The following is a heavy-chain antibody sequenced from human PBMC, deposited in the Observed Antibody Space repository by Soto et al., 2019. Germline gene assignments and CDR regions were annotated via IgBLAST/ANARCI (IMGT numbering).Heavy chain of an antibody. CDR2: IKQDGSEK. CDR1: GFTFSSYW. Sequence: GGSLRLSCAASGFTFSSYWMSWVRQAPGKGLEWVANIKQDGSEKYYVDSVKGRFTISRDNAKNSLYLQMNSLRAEDTAVYYCARRGCSSTSCYDFDYWGQGTLVTVSS. D-gene: IGHD2-2*01. V-gene: IGHV3-7*01. CDR3: ARRGCSSTSCYDFDY. J-gene: IGHJ4*02.